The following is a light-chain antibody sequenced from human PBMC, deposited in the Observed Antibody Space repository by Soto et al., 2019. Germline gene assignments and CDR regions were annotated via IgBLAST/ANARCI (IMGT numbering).Light chain of an antibody. CDR1: QSVSSN. CDR3: QQYNHLGT. V-gene: IGKV3-15*01. J-gene: IGKJ1*01. Sequence: EVVMTQSPATLSVSPGERATLSCRASQSVSSNLAWYQQKPGQAPRLLIYGASTRATGIPARFSGSGSGTEFTLTISSLQSEDSAVYYCQQYNHLGTFGQGTKVDIK. CDR2: GAS.